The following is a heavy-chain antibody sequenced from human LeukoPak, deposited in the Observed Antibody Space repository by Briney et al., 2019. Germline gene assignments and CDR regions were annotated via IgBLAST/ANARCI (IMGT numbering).Heavy chain of an antibody. CDR1: GFTFDDYA. CDR2: ISWNSGSI. J-gene: IGHJ6*02. D-gene: IGHD2-15*01. Sequence: PGGSLRLSCAASGFTFDDYAMHCVRQPPGKGLEWVSGISWNSGSIGYADSVKGRFTISRDNAKNSLYLQMNSLRAEDTALYYCARFMVVLGTYYYGLDVWGQGTTVTVSS. V-gene: IGHV3-9*01. CDR3: ARFMVVLGTYYYGLDV.